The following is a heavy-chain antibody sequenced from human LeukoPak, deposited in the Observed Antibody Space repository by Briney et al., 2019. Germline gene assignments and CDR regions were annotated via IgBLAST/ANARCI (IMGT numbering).Heavy chain of an antibody. CDR1: GFTFSDYY. CDR3: AKDSYDSSGDKYYFDY. D-gene: IGHD3-22*01. V-gene: IGHV3-11*01. CDR2: ISSSGSTI. Sequence: PGGSLRLSCAASGFTFSDYYMSWIRQAPGKGLEWVSYISSSGSTIYYADSVKGRFTISRDNSKNTLYLQMNSLRAEDTAVYYCAKDSYDSSGDKYYFDYWGQGTLVTVSS. J-gene: IGHJ4*02.